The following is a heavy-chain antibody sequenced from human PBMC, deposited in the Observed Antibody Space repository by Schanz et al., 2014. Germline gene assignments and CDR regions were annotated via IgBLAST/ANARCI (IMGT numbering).Heavy chain of an antibody. CDR2: IWYDGSNK. J-gene: IGHJ4*02. CDR3: AQYHTTQSYGSAEPSIDY. Sequence: QVQLVDSGGGLDKPGGSLRLSCTASGFPFSDYFMAWIRQPPGRGLEWVAVIWYDGSNKYYADSVKGRFTISGDNSKNTLLLQMSSRSAEDAAVYYCAQYHTTQSYGSAEPSIDYWGQGTLLTVSS. D-gene: IGHD1-26*01. V-gene: IGHV3-33*03. CDR1: GFPFSDYF.